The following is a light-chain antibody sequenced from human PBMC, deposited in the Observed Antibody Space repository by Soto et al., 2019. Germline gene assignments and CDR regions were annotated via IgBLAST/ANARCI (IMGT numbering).Light chain of an antibody. J-gene: IGLJ2*01. CDR1: SSDVGNYNL. CDR2: EGT. Sequence: QSALTQPASVSGSPGQSITISCTGTSSDVGNYNLVSWYQQHPGKAPKLIIYEGTKRPSGVSNRFSGSKSGNTASLTISGLQAEDEDDYYFCSFAGSRTDVVFGGGTKLTVL. V-gene: IGLV2-23*01. CDR3: CSFAGSRTDVV.